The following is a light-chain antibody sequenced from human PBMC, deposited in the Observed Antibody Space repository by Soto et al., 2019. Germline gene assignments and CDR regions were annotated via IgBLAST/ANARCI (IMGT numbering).Light chain of an antibody. CDR1: SSNIGTNY. V-gene: IGLV1-44*01. CDR2: SNN. Sequence: QSVVTQPPSASGTPGQRVTISCSGSSSNIGTNYVNWYQQLPGTAPKVLIYSNNQRPSGVPDRFSGSKSGTSASLAVSGLQSEDEADYYCTAWDDSLNGRVFGGGTKVTVL. CDR3: TAWDDSLNGRV. J-gene: IGLJ2*01.